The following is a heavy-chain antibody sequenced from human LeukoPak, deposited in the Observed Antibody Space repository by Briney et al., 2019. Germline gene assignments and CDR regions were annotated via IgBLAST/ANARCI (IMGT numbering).Heavy chain of an antibody. CDR2: INPSGGST. CDR3: ARVGYYGSGSYYFDY. CDR1: GYTFTSYY. Sequence: ASVKVSCKASGYTFTSYYMHWVRQAPGQGLEWMGIINPSGGSTSYAQKFQGRVTMTRDTSTSTVCMELSSLRSEDTAVYYCARVGYYGSGSYYFDYWGQGTLVTVSS. D-gene: IGHD3-10*01. J-gene: IGHJ4*02. V-gene: IGHV1-46*01.